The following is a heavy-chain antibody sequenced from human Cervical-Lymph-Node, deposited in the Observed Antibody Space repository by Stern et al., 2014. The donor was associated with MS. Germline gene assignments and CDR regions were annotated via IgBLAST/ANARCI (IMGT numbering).Heavy chain of an antibody. D-gene: IGHD3-22*01. CDR3: AKAIVVVIATSGYFDY. CDR1: GFTFNNYA. J-gene: IGHJ4*02. CDR2: MGGNGGST. Sequence: EVQLVESGGGLVQPGGSLRVSCAASGFTFNNYAMTWVRQAPGKGLEWVSGMGGNGGSTYYADSRMGRSTNPSANSRNTQFRQMSSQKAEVTYVYYCAKAIVVVIATSGYFDYWGQGTLVTVSS. V-gene: IGHV3-23*04.